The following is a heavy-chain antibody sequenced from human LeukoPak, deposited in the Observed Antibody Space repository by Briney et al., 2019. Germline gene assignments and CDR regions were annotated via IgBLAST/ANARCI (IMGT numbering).Heavy chain of an antibody. Sequence: SETLSLTCTVSGGSISSYYWSWIRQPAGKGLEWIGEINHSGSTNYNPSLKSRVTISVDTSKNQFSLKLSSVTAADTAVYYCARCRTMVRGVITRGYYFDYWGQGTLVTVSS. V-gene: IGHV4-34*01. CDR2: INHSGST. D-gene: IGHD3-10*01. CDR3: ARCRTMVRGVITRGYYFDY. J-gene: IGHJ4*02. CDR1: GGSISSYY.